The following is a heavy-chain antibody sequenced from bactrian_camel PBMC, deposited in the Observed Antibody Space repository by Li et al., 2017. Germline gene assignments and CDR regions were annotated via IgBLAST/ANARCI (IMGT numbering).Heavy chain of an antibody. V-gene: IGHV3S55*01. Sequence: VQLVESGGGSVQAGGSLRLSCSVTSGYTYNRYCMGWFRQASGKEREGVAAIGSDGNTAYVDSVKGRFTISKDDNKNILYLQMNNLKPKDTAMYYCAAETGAPMTAKQALDVPNRLSYWGQGTQVTVS. CDR3: AAETGAPMTAKQALDVPNRLSY. J-gene: IGHJ4*01. CDR1: GYTYNRYC. CDR2: IGSDGNT. D-gene: IGHD4*01.